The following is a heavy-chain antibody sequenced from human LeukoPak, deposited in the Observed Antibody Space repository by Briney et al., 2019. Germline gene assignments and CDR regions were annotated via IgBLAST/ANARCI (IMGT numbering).Heavy chain of an antibody. V-gene: IGHV3-23*01. CDR1: GFTFSSYA. Sequence: PGGSLRLSCAASGFTFSSYAMSWVRQAPGKGLEWVSGISASGGRTYYADSVKGRFTISRDNSKNTLSLQLNSLRAEDTAVYYCAKDRDGGATTRPKGFEYWGQGTLVGVSS. J-gene: IGHJ4*02. CDR3: AKDRDGGATTRPKGFEY. D-gene: IGHD1-26*01. CDR2: ISASGGRT.